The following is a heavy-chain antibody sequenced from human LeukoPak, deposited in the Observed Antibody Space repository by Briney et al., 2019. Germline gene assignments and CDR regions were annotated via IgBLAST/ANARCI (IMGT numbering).Heavy chain of an antibody. V-gene: IGHV4-4*07. CDR1: GGSISSYY. J-gene: IGHJ4*02. CDR3: ARELLWFGESDEEKYYFDY. Sequence: TSETLSLTCTVSGGSISSYYWSWIRQPAGKGLEWIGRIYTSGSTNYNPSLKSRVTMSVDTSKNQFSLKLSSVTAADTAVYYCARELLWFGESDEEKYYFDYWGQGTLVTVSS. D-gene: IGHD3-10*01. CDR2: IYTSGST.